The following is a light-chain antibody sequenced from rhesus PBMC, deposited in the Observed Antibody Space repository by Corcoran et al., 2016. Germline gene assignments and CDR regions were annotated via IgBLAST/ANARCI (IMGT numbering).Light chain of an antibody. CDR2: QVS. CDR3: GQGTNVPT. Sequence: DVVMTQSPLSLPITPGQPASISCMSSQSLVYSNGNTYLRWYQQKPGQPPRGLIYQVSNRGTGVPDRFSGSGAGTDLPLQSSRVGAEDVGVYYWGQGTNVPTFGQGTKVEIK. CDR1: QSLVYSNGNTY. J-gene: IGKJ1*01. V-gene: IGKV2-65*01.